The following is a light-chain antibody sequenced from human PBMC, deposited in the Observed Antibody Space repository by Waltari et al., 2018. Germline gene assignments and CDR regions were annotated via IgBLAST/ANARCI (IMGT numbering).Light chain of an antibody. V-gene: IGKV1-39*01. CDR3: QQSYSTPPLT. Sequence: DIQMTQSPSSLSASVGDRVTITCRASQSISSYLNWYQQKPGKAPKLLIYAESSLQSGVPSRFSGSGSGTDFTLTISSLQPEDFATYDCQQSYSTPPLTFGGGTKVEIK. J-gene: IGKJ4*01. CDR1: QSISSY. CDR2: AES.